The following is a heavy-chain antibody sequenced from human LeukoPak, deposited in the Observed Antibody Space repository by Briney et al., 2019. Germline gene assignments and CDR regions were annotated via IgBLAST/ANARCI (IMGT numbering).Heavy chain of an antibody. D-gene: IGHD3-22*01. CDR3: ATWGYYDSSGYSPDFDY. CDR2: ISSSSSTI. V-gene: IGHV3-48*03. Sequence: PGGSLGLSCAASGFTFSSYEMNWVRQAPGKGLEWVSYISSSSSTIYYADSVKGRFTISRDNAKNSLYLQMNSLRAEDTAVYYCATWGYYDSSGYSPDFDYWGQGTLVTVSS. CDR1: GFTFSSYE. J-gene: IGHJ4*02.